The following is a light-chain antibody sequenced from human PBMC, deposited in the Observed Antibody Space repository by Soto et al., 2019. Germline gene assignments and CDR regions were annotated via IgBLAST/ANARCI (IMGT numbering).Light chain of an antibody. CDR3: KHNNSYWT. CDR2: KAS. CDR1: QSISNS. J-gene: IGKJ1*01. Sequence: DIQMTQSPSTLSASVGDRVTITCRATQSISNSLAWYQQKPGKAPKLLIYKASSLESGVPSRFSGRGSGTEVTLTITLLQPDDFASYYCKHNNSYWTDGQVTNGEI. V-gene: IGKV1-5*03.